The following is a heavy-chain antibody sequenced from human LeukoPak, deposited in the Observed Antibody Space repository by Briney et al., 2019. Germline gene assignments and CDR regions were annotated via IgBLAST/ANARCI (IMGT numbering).Heavy chain of an antibody. J-gene: IGHJ5*02. D-gene: IGHD3-10*01. CDR2: IYYSGST. V-gene: IGHV4-31*03. Sequence: KPSETLSLTCTVSGGSISSGGYYWSWIRQHPGKGLEWIGYIYYSGSTYYNPSLKSRVTISVDTSKNQFSLKLSSVTAADTAVYYCARAGLASDGSDWFDPWGQGTLVTVSS. CDR3: ARAGLASDGSDWFDP. CDR1: GGSISSGGYY.